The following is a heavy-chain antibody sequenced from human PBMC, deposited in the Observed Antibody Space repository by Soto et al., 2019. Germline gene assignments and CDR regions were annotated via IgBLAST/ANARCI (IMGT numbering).Heavy chain of an antibody. CDR1: GFTFSSYA. V-gene: IGHV3-23*04. Sequence: VQLVESGGGLVRPGGSLRLSCAASGFTFSSYAMNWVRQAPGKGLEGVSVISGSGGSAYYADSVQGRFTISRDNSKSTLFLQMNSLRAEDTAIYYCVREGSGWYSRGSFDFWGRGTMVTVSS. J-gene: IGHJ3*01. CDR2: ISGSGGSA. D-gene: IGHD6-19*01. CDR3: VREGSGWYSRGSFDF.